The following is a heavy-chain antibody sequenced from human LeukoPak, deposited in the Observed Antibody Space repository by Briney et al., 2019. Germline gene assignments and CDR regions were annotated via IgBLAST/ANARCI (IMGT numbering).Heavy chain of an antibody. Sequence: PGGSLRLSCAASGFTVSSNYMSWVRQAPGKGLEWVSLIYSGGTTYYADSVKGRFTISRDNAKNSLYLQMNSLRAEDTAVYYCARHVVAVGFDYWGQGTLVTVSS. J-gene: IGHJ4*02. CDR1: GFTVSSNY. CDR2: IYSGGTT. CDR3: ARHVVAVGFDY. D-gene: IGHD3-22*01. V-gene: IGHV3-66*04.